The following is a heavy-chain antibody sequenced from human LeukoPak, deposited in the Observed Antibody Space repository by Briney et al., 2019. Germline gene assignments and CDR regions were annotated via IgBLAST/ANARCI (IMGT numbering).Heavy chain of an antibody. CDR1: GDSISNYY. CDR3: ARLSSGYSSPDAFDI. CDR2: IYTSGST. Sequence: SETLSLTCTVSGDSISNYYWSWIRQPAGKGLEWIGRIYTSGSTNYNPSLKSRVTMSVHTSKNQFSLKLSSVTAADTAVYYCARLSSGYSSPDAFDIWGQGTMVTVSS. V-gene: IGHV4-4*07. J-gene: IGHJ3*02. D-gene: IGHD3-22*01.